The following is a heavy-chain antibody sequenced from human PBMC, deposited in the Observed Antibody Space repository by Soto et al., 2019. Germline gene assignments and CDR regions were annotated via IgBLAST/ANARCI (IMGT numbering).Heavy chain of an antibody. Sequence: QVQLVQSGAEVKKPGSSVKVSCKASGGTFSSYAISWVRQAPGQGLEWMGGSIPIFGTANYAQKFQGRVTITAEESTSTAYMELSSLRSEDTAVYYCARDLTSISSSWYDYYYYYGMDVWGQGTTVTVSS. J-gene: IGHJ6*02. CDR1: GGTFSSYA. CDR3: ARDLTSISSSWYDYYYYYGMDV. D-gene: IGHD6-13*01. V-gene: IGHV1-69*01. CDR2: SIPIFGTA.